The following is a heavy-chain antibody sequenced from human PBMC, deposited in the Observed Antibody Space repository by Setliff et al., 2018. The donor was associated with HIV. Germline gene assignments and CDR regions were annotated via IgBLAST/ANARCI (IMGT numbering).Heavy chain of an antibody. CDR2: VYYSGST. V-gene: IGHV4-39*02. D-gene: IGHD3-10*01. J-gene: IGHJ4*02. CDR1: GGSISTMTYY. CDR3: ARGLGRGSGTYYNPPGY. Sequence: KPSETLSLTCIVSGGSISTMTYYWGWIRQSPGKGLEWIGSVYYSGSTYYNPSLNSRVTMSGDTSKNQFSLNLTSVTAADTAVYFCARGLGRGSGTYYNPPGYWGPGTLVTVSS.